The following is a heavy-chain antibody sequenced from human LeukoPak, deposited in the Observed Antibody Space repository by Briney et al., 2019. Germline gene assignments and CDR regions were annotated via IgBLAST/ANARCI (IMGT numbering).Heavy chain of an antibody. D-gene: IGHD2-2*03. J-gene: IGHJ5*02. CDR3: AKDGGGYCTSSSSAGTWFDP. CDR1: GFTFSTYG. V-gene: IGHV3-30*02. CDR2: IRYGGNNK. Sequence: GGSLRLPCAASGFTFSTYGMHWVRQAPAQGLEWVALIRYGGNNKYYADSVKGRFTISRDNSQNTLYLQMNSLRVEDTAVYYCAKDGGGYCTSSSSAGTWFDPWGQGTLVTVSS.